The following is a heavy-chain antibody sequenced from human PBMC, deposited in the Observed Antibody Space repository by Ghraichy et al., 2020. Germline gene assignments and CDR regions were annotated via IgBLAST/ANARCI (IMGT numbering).Heavy chain of an antibody. D-gene: IGHD1-14*01. CDR3: ARDTGDYFDH. CDR1: GGSISNYF. CDR2: IYYSGST. V-gene: IGHV4-59*01. J-gene: IGHJ4*02. Sequence: SETLSLTCIVSGGSISNYFWSWIRQPPGKGLEWIGYIYYSGSTSYNPSLESRVTISLDTSKNQFSLKLNSVTAADTALYYCARDTGDYFDHWGQGNLVTVSS.